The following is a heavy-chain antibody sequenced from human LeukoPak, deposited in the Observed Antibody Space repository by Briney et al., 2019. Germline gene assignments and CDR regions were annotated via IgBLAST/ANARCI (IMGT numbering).Heavy chain of an antibody. D-gene: IGHD4-23*01. V-gene: IGHV3-30-3*01. Sequence: PGGSLTLSCAASGFTFRSYAMHWVRQAPGKGLEWVAVISYDGSNKYYADSVKGRFTISRDNSKNTLYLQMNSLRAEDTAVYYCVGAYAVVKDYFDYWGQGTLVTVSS. J-gene: IGHJ4*02. CDR1: GFTFRSYA. CDR3: VGAYAVVKDYFDY. CDR2: ISYDGSNK.